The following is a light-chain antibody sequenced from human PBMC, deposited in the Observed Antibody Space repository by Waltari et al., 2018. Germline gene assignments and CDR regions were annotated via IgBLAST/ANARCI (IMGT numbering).Light chain of an antibody. CDR3: SLYTSRSTLV. Sequence: QSALTQPASVSGSPGQSITISCTGTSSDVGGYNYSSSYQQHPGKVPNLMVYDVSKRPAGFYNRFSGAKSGNTASLTISGLQAEDEADYFCSLYTSRSTLVFGGGTKLTVL. CDR2: DVS. CDR1: SSDVGGYNY. V-gene: IGLV2-14*01. J-gene: IGLJ2*01.